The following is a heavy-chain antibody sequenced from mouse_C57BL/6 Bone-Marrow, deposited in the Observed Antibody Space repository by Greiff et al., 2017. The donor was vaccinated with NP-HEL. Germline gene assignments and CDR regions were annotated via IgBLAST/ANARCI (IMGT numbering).Heavy chain of an antibody. CDR1: GYTFTSYW. D-gene: IGHD2-4*01. CDR3: TRFPTMITCDY. Sequence: EVQLQQSGTVLARPGASVKMSCKTSGYTFTSYWMHWVKQRPGQGLEWIGAIYPGNSDTSYNQKFKGKAKLTAVTSARTAYMELSSLTNEDSAVYYCTRFPTMITCDYWGQGTTLTVSS. J-gene: IGHJ2*01. CDR2: IYPGNSDT. V-gene: IGHV1-5*01.